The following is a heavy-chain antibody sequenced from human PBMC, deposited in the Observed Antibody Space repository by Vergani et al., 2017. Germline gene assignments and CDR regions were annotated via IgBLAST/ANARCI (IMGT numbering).Heavy chain of an antibody. CDR1: GGSIRSGDYY. J-gene: IGHJ5*02. V-gene: IGHV4-30-4*01. Sequence: QVQLQESGPGLLKPSETLSLTCTVSGGSIRSGDYYWSWIRQTPGKGLEWIGCIFFSGSTHYNPSLQSRLSISIDTSMNQFSLTLRSVTAADTAVYFWARDDTTGYFYGPWGDPWGQGTLVTVSS. D-gene: IGHD3-22*01. CDR2: IFFSGST. CDR3: ARDDTTGYFYGPWGDP.